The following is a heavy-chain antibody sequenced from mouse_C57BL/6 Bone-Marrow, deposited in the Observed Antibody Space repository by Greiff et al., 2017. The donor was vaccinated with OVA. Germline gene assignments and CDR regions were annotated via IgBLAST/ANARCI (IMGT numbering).Heavy chain of an antibody. Sequence: VQLQQSGGGLVKPGGSLKLSCAASGFTFSDYGMHWVRQAPEKGLEWVAYISSGSSTIYYADTVKGRFTISRDNAKNTLFLQMTSLRSEDTAMYYCARRTYDYDFDYWGQGTTLTVSS. CDR2: ISSGSSTI. CDR3: ARRTYDYDFDY. V-gene: IGHV5-17*01. D-gene: IGHD2-4*01. J-gene: IGHJ2*01. CDR1: GFTFSDYG.